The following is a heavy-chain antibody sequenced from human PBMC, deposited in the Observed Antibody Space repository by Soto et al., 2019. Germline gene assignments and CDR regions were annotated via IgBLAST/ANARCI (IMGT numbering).Heavy chain of an antibody. CDR3: DSVDTAMVRSFVY. V-gene: IGHV4-30-4*01. D-gene: IGHD5-18*01. CDR2: IYYSGST. J-gene: IGHJ4*02. Sequence: PSETLSLTCTVSGGSISSGDYYWSWIRQPPGKGLEWIGYIYYSGSTYYNPSLKSRVTISVDTSKNQFSLKLSSVTAADTAVYYCDSVDTAMVRSFVYWGQGTRVTVSS. CDR1: GGSISSGDYY.